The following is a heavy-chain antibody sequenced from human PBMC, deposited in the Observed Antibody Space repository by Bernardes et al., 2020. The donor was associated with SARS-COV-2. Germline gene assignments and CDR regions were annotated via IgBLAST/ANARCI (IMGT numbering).Heavy chain of an antibody. Sequence: SGTLSLTCSVSGDSITSNYWGWIRQPPGKGLEWIGDIYFTGRTNYNPSLKSRVTISVATSKKVFSLNLRSVAAADTAVYYCARGYAYYYDTTGNYPYVSFDVWGQGTTVTVSS. CDR3: ARGYAYYYDTTGNYPYVSFDV. V-gene: IGHV4-59*01. CDR1: GDSITSNY. J-gene: IGHJ3*01. D-gene: IGHD3-22*01. CDR2: IYFTGRT.